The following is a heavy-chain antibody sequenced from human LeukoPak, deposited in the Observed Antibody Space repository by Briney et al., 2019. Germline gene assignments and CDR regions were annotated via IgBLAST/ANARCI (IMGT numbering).Heavy chain of an antibody. D-gene: IGHD7-27*01. CDR3: ARGRTGDY. J-gene: IGHJ4*02. Sequence: KPSETLSLTCAVYGGSFSGYYWSWIRQPPGKGLEWIGEINHSGSTNYNPSLKSRVTISVDTSKNQFSLKPSSVTAADTAVYYCARGRTGDYWGQGTLVTVSS. CDR1: GGSFSGYY. V-gene: IGHV4-34*01. CDR2: INHSGST.